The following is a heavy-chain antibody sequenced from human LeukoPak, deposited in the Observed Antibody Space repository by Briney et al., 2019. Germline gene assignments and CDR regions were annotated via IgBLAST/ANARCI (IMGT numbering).Heavy chain of an antibody. CDR1: GFTFDDYA. CDR2: ISWNSGSI. D-gene: IGHD3-10*01. Sequence: QTGGSLRLSCAASGFTFDDYAMHWVRQAPGKGPEWVSGISWNSGSIGYADSVKGRFTISRDNAKNSLYLQMNSLRAEDTAVYYCARGGLYYYGSGSYYFDYWGQGTLVTVSS. J-gene: IGHJ4*02. CDR3: ARGGLYYYGSGSYYFDY. V-gene: IGHV3-9*01.